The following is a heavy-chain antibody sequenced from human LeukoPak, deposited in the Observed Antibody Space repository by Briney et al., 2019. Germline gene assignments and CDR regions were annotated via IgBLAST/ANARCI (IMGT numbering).Heavy chain of an antibody. V-gene: IGHV3-23*01. CDR2: ISGGGST. Sequence: GGCLRLSCAASGFTFRSYAMSWVRQAPGKGLEWGSGISGGGSTEYADSVKGRFTISRDNTKNTLILQMNSLRVEDTAVYYCAKDQEKWLLGVFDIWGRGTMVTASS. J-gene: IGHJ3*02. CDR3: AKDQEKWLLGVFDI. CDR1: GFTFRSYA. D-gene: IGHD6-19*01.